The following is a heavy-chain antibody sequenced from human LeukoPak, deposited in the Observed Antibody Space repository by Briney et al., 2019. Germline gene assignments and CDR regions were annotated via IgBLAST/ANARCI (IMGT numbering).Heavy chain of an antibody. Sequence: PSETLSLTCTVSGGSISSYYWSWIRQPPGKGLEWIGYIYYSGSTNYNPSHKSRVTISVDTSKNQFSLKLSSVTAADTAVYYCARVPHYGGNSGVTTMGGYFDYWGQGTLVTVSS. CDR1: GGSISSYY. CDR3: ARVPHYGGNSGVTTMGGYFDY. D-gene: IGHD4-23*01. J-gene: IGHJ4*02. V-gene: IGHV4-59*01. CDR2: IYYSGST.